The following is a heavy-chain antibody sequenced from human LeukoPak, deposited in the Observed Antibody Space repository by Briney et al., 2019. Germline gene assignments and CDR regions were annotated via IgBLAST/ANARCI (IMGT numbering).Heavy chain of an antibody. CDR1: GFTVSSNY. D-gene: IGHD5-24*01. J-gene: IGHJ4*02. Sequence: GGSLRLSCAASGFTVSSNYMSWVRQAPGKGLEWVSAIYSGGSTYYAGSVKGRFTISRDNSKNTLYLQMNSQRAEDTAVYYCARAFGGYNLLFDYWGQGTLVTVSS. CDR3: ARAFGGYNLLFDY. V-gene: IGHV3-53*01. CDR2: IYSGGST.